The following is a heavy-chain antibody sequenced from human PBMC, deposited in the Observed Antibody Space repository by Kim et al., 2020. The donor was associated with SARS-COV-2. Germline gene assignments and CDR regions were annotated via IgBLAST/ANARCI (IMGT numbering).Heavy chain of an antibody. CDR2: IGTAGDT. CDR3: ARGKTGVYSYWYFDL. Sequence: GGSLRLSCAASGFTFSSYDMHWVRQATGKGLEWVSAIGTAGDTYYPGSVKGRFTISRENAKNSLYLQMNSLRAGDTAVYYCARGKTGVYSYWYFDLWGRGTLVTVSS. V-gene: IGHV3-13*04. J-gene: IGHJ2*01. D-gene: IGHD4-4*01. CDR1: GFTFSSYD.